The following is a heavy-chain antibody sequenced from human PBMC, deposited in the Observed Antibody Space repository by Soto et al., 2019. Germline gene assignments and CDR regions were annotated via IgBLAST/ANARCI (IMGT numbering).Heavy chain of an antibody. Sequence: QVQLVQSGAEVKKPGSSAKVSCKASGGTFNTFAFTWVRQAPGQGFEWMGGVIPLFNTPDYAQKFQGRVTITADESTSTVYVELSGLSSDDTAVYFCGLASKWELLGYFYGMDVWGQGTTVIVSS. J-gene: IGHJ6*02. CDR2: VIPLFNTP. D-gene: IGHD1-26*01. CDR3: GLASKWELLGYFYGMDV. V-gene: IGHV1-69*01. CDR1: GGTFNTFA.